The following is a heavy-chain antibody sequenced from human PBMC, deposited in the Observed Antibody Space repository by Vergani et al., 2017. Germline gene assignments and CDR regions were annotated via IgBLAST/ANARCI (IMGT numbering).Heavy chain of an antibody. V-gene: IGHV3-21*01. D-gene: IGHD2-21*02. CDR1: GFTFSSYS. Sequence: VQLVQSGAEVKKPGASVKVSCKASGFTFSSYSMNWVRQAPGKGLEWVSSISSSSSYIYYADSVKGRFTISRDNAKNSLYLQMNSLRAEDTAVYYCARVSAYCGGDCSRDYWGQGTLVTVSS. J-gene: IGHJ4*02. CDR2: ISSSSSYI. CDR3: ARVSAYCGGDCSRDY.